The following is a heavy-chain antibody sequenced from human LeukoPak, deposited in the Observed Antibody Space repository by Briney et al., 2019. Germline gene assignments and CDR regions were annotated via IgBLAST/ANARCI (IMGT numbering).Heavy chain of an antibody. J-gene: IGHJ4*02. D-gene: IGHD3-16*01. CDR3: VKGLGGGSRYYFDY. Sequence: PGGSLRLSCAASGFTFDDYAMHWVRQGPGKGLEWVSLINWDGGSTYYADSVKGRFTISRDNSKNSLYLQMNSLRAEDTALYYCVKGLGGGSRYYFDYWGQGTLVTVSS. CDR1: GFTFDDYA. CDR2: INWDGGST. V-gene: IGHV3-43D*03.